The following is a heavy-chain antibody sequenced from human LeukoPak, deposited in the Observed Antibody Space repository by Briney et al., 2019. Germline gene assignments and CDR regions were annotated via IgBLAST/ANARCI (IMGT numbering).Heavy chain of an antibody. CDR3: ASDLPDQGAY. CDR1: GLTVSSNY. D-gene: IGHD1-14*01. J-gene: IGHJ4*02. V-gene: IGHV3-53*01. CDR2: MYRSDAT. Sequence: GGSLRLSCAASGLTVSSNYMSWVRQAPGKGLEWVSVMYRSDATYYADSVKGRFTMSRDSSKNTVYLQMNSLRSEDTAVYYCASDLPDQGAYWGQGTLVIVSS.